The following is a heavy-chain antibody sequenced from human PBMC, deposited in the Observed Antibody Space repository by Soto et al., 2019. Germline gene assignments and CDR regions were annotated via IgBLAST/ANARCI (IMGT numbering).Heavy chain of an antibody. D-gene: IGHD3-10*01. CDR3: ARSDVWFGGMDV. CDR1: GFTFSSYS. J-gene: IGHJ6*02. CDR2: ISSSSSTI. V-gene: IGHV3-48*02. Sequence: EVQLVESGGGLVQPGGSLRLSCAASGFTFSSYSMNWVRQAPGKGLEWVSYISSSSSTIYYADSVKGRFTISRDNAKNALYLQMNSLRDEDTAVYYCARSDVWFGGMDVWGQGTTVTVSS.